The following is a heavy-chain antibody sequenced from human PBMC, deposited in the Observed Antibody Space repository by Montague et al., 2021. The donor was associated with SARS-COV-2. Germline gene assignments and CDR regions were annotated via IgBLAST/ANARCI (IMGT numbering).Heavy chain of an antibody. V-gene: IGHV3-13*01. J-gene: IGHJ2*01. CDR1: GFTFSSYD. CDR3: ARDPGTVTSSRYFDL. Sequence: SLRLSLAASGFTFSSYDMHWVRQATGKGLEWVSAIGTAGDTYYPGSVKGRFTISRENAKNSLYLQMNSLRAGGTAVYYCARDPGTVTSSRYFDLWGRGTLVTVSS. D-gene: IGHD4-17*01. CDR2: IGTAGDT.